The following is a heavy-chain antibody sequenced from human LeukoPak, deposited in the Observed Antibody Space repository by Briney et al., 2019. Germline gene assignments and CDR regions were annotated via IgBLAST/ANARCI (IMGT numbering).Heavy chain of an antibody. Sequence: PSETLSLTCDVSGVSINTCCYYWTWIPQPPGKGLEWVGYKYYSGSTRYKSSLRSRLTISLDSSKNQFSLRLTSVTAADTAVYYCARGRSYGFDFDSWGPGTLVIVSS. CDR3: ARGRSYGFDFDS. CDR2: KYYSGST. J-gene: IGHJ4*02. V-gene: IGHV4-61*01. D-gene: IGHD5-18*01. CDR1: GVSINTCCYY.